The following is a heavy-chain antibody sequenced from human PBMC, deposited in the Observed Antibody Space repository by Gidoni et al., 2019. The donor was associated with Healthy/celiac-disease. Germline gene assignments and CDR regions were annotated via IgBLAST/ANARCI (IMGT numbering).Heavy chain of an antibody. V-gene: IGHV3-23*04. J-gene: IGHJ4*02. Sequence: EVQLVESGGGLVQPGGSLRLSCAAPGFTFSSYARSWVRQAPGKGLEWVSAISGSGGSTYYADSVKGRFTISRDNSKNTLYLQMNSLRAEDTAVYYCAKEAAGYDSSGYSSDFDYWGQGTLVTVSS. CDR1: GFTFSSYA. CDR3: AKEAAGYDSSGYSSDFDY. CDR2: ISGSGGST. D-gene: IGHD3-22*01.